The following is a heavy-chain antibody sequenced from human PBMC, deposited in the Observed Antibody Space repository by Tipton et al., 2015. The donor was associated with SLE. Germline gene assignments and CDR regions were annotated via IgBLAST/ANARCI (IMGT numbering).Heavy chain of an antibody. CDR2: VYNSEST. Sequence: TLSLTCTVSGGSISSHSWSWIRQPPGKGLEWIGNVYNSESTNYNPSLKSRVTISVDTSKNQFSLKLSSVTAADTAVYYCASASGYSYGLLFQVDVWDKGTTVTVSS. D-gene: IGHD5-18*01. CDR3: ASASGYSYGLLFQVDV. V-gene: IGHV4-59*08. J-gene: IGHJ6*04. CDR1: GGSISSHS.